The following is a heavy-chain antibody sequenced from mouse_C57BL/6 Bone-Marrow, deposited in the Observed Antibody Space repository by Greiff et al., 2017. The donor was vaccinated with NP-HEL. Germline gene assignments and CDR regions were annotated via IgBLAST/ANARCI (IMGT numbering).Heavy chain of an antibody. CDR1: GFTFSSYT. CDR2: ISGGGGNT. D-gene: IGHD2-4*01. V-gene: IGHV5-9*01. Sequence: EVKVVESGGGLVKPGGSLKLSCAASGFTFSSYTMSWVRQTPEKRLEWVATISGGGGNTYYPDSVQGRSTISRDNAKNTLYLQMSSLRSEDTALYYCARQEGYYDYDDAMDYWGQGTSVTVSS. J-gene: IGHJ4*01. CDR3: ARQEGYYDYDDAMDY.